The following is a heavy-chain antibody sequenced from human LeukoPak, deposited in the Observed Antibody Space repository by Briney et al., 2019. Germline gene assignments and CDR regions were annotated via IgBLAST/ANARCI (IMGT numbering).Heavy chain of an antibody. D-gene: IGHD3-10*01. V-gene: IGHV4-59*01. Sequence: SETLSLTCTVAGDSFNDYYWNWFRQPPGKGLEWIGYIYYSGSTDYNPSLTSRVTMSVDTSKNQFSLKLNSVTAADTAVYYCARGGARGSSAFDVWGQGTMVIVSA. J-gene: IGHJ3*01. CDR1: GDSFNDYY. CDR3: ARGGARGSSAFDV. CDR2: IYYSGST.